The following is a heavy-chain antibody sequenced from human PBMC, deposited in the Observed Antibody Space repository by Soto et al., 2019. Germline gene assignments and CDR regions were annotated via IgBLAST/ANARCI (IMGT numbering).Heavy chain of an antibody. V-gene: IGHV4-4*02. Sequence: QVHLQESGPGLVAPSGTLSLTCTLSGGSVRAPDWWHWVRQSPDKGLEWIAEVHISGHSNYNPSLRSRVIVSIDSSKNPFYLNLNSVTAADTAIYYCARVRQGCSANNCYFDTWGQGTQVTISS. D-gene: IGHD1-1*01. CDR2: VHISGHS. CDR3: ARVRQGCSANNCYFDT. CDR1: GGSVRAPDW. J-gene: IGHJ5*01.